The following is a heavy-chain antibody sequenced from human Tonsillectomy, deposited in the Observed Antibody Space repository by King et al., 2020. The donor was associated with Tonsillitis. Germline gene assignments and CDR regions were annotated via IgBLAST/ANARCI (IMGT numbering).Heavy chain of an antibody. J-gene: IGHJ4*02. Sequence: VQLVESGGGLVQPGGSLRLSCAASGFTFSSYAMSWVRQAPGKGLEWVSAISGSGGSTYYADSVKGRFTISRDNSKNTLYLQMNSLRAEDTAVYYCAKGGYCSSTSCWPAAFDYWGQGTLVTVSS. D-gene: IGHD2-2*01. CDR2: ISGSGGST. V-gene: IGHV3-23*04. CDR3: AKGGYCSSTSCWPAAFDY. CDR1: GFTFSSYA.